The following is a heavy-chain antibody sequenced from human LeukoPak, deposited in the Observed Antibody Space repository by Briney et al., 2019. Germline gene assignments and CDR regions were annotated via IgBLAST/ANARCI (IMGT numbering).Heavy chain of an antibody. J-gene: IGHJ4*02. CDR2: INSDGSTT. V-gene: IGHV3-74*01. Sequence: GGSLRLSCTVSGFTYSRLVMSCVRHARGGGVVWVSGINSDGSTTDYADSVRGRFTTSRDNAKNTLYLQLNSLRDEDTAVYYCIRGNGGWAYWGQGTLVTVSS. CDR3: IRGNGGWAY. CDR1: GFTYSRLV. D-gene: IGHD6-19*01.